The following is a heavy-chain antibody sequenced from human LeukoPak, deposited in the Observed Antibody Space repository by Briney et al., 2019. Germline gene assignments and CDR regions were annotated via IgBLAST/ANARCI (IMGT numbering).Heavy chain of an antibody. CDR1: GFTFSSSE. D-gene: IGHD2-21*01. J-gene: IGHJ4*02. V-gene: IGHV3-48*03. CDR2: ISGNSRTI. Sequence: GGSLRLSCTASGFTFSSSEMSWVRQAPGRGLEWVSYISGNSRTIYYEDSVKGRSTISRDNGKNSLYLQMNSLRAEDTAVYYCARESGLGVISPYFDFWGQGTLVTVSS. CDR3: ARESGLGVISPYFDF.